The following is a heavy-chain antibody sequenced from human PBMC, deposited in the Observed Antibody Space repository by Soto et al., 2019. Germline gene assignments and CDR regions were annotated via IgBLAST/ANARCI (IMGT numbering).Heavy chain of an antibody. CDR2: INGGNGNT. V-gene: IGHV1-3*01. D-gene: IGHD2-8*01. Sequence: ASVKVSCKASGNTVPNYAIHWVRQAPGQRLEWMGWINGGNGNTYYSEHFQGRVTFTRDTSNNQLSLQLNSVTPDDTAVYYCVRLIGNSWLDSWGQGTLVTVSS. CDR3: VRLIGNSWLDS. J-gene: IGHJ5*01. CDR1: GNTVPNYA.